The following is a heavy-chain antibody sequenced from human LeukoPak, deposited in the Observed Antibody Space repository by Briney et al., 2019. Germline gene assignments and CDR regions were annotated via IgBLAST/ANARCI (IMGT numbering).Heavy chain of an antibody. CDR1: GGSISSGGYY. D-gene: IGHD3-22*01. J-gene: IGHJ4*02. V-gene: IGHV4-31*11. Sequence: SPSETLSLTCAVSGGSISSGGYYWSWIRQHPGKGLEWIWYIYYSGSTYYNPSLKSRVTISVDTSKNQFSLKLSSVTAADTAVYYCARIGPYYYDSSGYYERDQSPRYFDYWGQGTLVTVSS. CDR3: ARIGPYYYDSSGYYERDQSPRYFDY. CDR2: IYYSGST.